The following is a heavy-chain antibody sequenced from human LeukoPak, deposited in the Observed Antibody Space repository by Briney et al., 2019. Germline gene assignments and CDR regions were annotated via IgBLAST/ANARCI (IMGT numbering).Heavy chain of an antibody. D-gene: IGHD5-18*01. CDR3: ARHGDSYGRPYYFDY. J-gene: IGHJ4*02. CDR2: IYYSGST. CDR1: GGPISSYY. Sequence: LETLSLTCTVSGGPISSYYWSWIRQPPGKGLEWIGYIYYSGSTNYNPSLKSRVTISVDTSKNQFSLKLSSVTAADTAVYYCARHGDSYGRPYYFDYWGQGTLVTVSS. V-gene: IGHV4-59*08.